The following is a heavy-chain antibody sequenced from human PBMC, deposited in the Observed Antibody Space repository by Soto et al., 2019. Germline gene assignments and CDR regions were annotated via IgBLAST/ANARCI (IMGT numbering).Heavy chain of an antibody. V-gene: IGHV1-69*13. CDR2: ILPILGTP. CDR1: GGTLSSYA. D-gene: IGHD1-26*01. CDR3: ARTRVRGGTFSMGFNYLDY. Sequence: SVKVSCKASGGTLSSYAISWVRQAPGQGLEWMGGILPILGTPNYAQKFQGRVTITADESTSTAYMELSSLRSEDTAVYYCARTRVRGGTFSMGFNYLDYWGQGTLVTVSS. J-gene: IGHJ4*02.